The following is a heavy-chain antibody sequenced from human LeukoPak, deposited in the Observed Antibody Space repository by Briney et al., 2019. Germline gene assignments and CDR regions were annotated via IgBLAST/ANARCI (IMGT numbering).Heavy chain of an antibody. CDR3: TTDQWPMDHYYYGMDV. CDR2: IKSKTDGGTT. D-gene: IGHD6-19*01. J-gene: IGHJ6*02. CDR1: GFTFSNAW. Sequence: PGGSLRLSCAASGFTFSNAWMNWVRQAPGKGLEWVGRIKSKTDGGTTDYAAPVKGRFTISRDDSKNTLYLQMNSLKTEDTAVYYCTTDQWPMDHYYYGMDVWGQGTTVTVSS. V-gene: IGHV3-15*07.